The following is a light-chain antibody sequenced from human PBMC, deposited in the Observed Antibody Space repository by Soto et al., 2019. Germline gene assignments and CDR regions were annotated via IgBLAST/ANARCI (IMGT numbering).Light chain of an antibody. CDR3: QQYNSYPWT. CDR1: QSISSW. Sequence: DIQMTQSPSTLSASVGGRVTITCRASQSISSWLAWYQQKPGKALKLLIYKASTLESGVPPNFSGSGSGTEFTLTISSLQPEDFATYYCQQYNSYPWTFGQGTKVDIK. J-gene: IGKJ1*01. V-gene: IGKV1-5*03. CDR2: KAS.